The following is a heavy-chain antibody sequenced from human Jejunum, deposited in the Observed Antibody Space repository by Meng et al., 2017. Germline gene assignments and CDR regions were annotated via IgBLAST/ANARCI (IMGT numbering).Heavy chain of an antibody. J-gene: IGHJ4*01. V-gene: IGHV3-21*01. CDR2: ISSGSTHI. CDR1: GFTFSSHS. CDR3: ATGALLDMIVVDSITGAVY. Sequence: GESLKISCAASGFTFSSHSMNWVRRAPGKGLEWVSSISSGSTHIFYADSVKGRFTISRDDAKNSLYLQMNSLRADDTAVYYCATGALLDMIVVDSITGAVYWGHGTRVTVSS. D-gene: IGHD3-22*01.